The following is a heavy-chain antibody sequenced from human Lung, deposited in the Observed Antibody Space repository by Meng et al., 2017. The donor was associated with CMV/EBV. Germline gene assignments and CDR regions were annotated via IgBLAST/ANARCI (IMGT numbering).Heavy chain of an antibody. V-gene: IGHV3-21*01. J-gene: IGHJ4*02. CDR2: ISSSSSYI. CDR1: GFTFSSSS. D-gene: IGHD6-6*01. CDR3: ATGGAARQEDY. Sequence: SCAASGFTFSSSSMNWVRQAPGKGLEWVSSISSSSSYIYYADSVKGRFTISRDNAKNSLYLQMNSLRAEDTAVYYCATGGAARQEDYWGQGTLVTVSS.